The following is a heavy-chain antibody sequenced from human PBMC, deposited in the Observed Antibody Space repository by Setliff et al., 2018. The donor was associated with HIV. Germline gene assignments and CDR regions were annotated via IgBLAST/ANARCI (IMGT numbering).Heavy chain of an antibody. CDR2: INTYTANP. V-gene: IGHV7-4-1*01. CDR3: ARDRGVRGANDAFNI. CDR1: GYTFTRYA. J-gene: IGHJ3*02. D-gene: IGHD3-10*01. Sequence: ASVKVSCKAFGYTFTRYALNWVRQAPGQGLEWMGWINTYTANPMYAQGFTGRFVFSLDTSVRTAYLQIGSLKAEDTALYYCARDRGVRGANDAFNIWGLGTMVTVSS.